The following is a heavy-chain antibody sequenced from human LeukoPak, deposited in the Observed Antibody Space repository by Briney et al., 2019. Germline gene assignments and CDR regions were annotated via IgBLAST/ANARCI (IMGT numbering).Heavy chain of an antibody. Sequence: SETLSLTCTVSGGSISSSSYYWGWIRQPPGKGLEWIGSIYYSGSTNYNPSLKSRVTISVDTSKNQFSLKLSSVTAADTAVYYCARDGPVGDYIHDAFDIWGQGTMVTVSS. V-gene: IGHV4-39*07. CDR3: ARDGPVGDYIHDAFDI. D-gene: IGHD4-17*01. CDR2: IYYSGST. J-gene: IGHJ3*02. CDR1: GGSISSSSYY.